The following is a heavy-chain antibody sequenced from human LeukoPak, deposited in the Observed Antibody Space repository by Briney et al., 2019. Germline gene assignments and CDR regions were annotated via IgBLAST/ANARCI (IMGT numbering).Heavy chain of an antibody. Sequence: PGGSLRLSCAASGFTVSSNYMSWVRHSPGKGLEWVSVIYSGGSTYYADSGKGRFTITRNNSKNTLYLLMNSMRSEDTAVYYCARAVRRGGDYWGQGTLVTVSS. CDR2: IYSGGST. D-gene: IGHD3-10*01. CDR1: GFTVSSNY. V-gene: IGHV3-53*01. CDR3: ARAVRRGGDY. J-gene: IGHJ4*02.